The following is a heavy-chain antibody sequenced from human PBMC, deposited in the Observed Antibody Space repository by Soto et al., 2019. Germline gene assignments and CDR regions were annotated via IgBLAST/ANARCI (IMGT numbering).Heavy chain of an antibody. V-gene: IGHV4-39*01. CDR2: IYYNGDT. D-gene: IGHD2-15*01. J-gene: IGHJ3*02. CDR1: GGSISSSSHY. Sequence: QLQLQESGPGLVKPSETLSLTCTVSGGSISSSSHYWVWIRQPPGKGLEWIGSIYYNGDTYYNPSLKSRVTISLGPSKNQFSGKLKFGTAADTALYYCARHQSIVVVTAARAFDIWGQGTMVTVSS. CDR3: ARHQSIVVVTAARAFDI.